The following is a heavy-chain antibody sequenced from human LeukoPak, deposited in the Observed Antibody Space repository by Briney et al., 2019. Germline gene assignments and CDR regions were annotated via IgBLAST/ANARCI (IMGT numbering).Heavy chain of an antibody. J-gene: IGHJ2*01. V-gene: IGHV3-11*04. CDR1: GFTFSDHY. CDR3: ARVSRDYYGPLWYFDL. Sequence: PGGSLRLSCAASGFTFSDHYMSWIRQAPGKGLEWVSYISKTSSHIYYADSVKGRFTISRDNAKNTLFLQVNRLRAEDTTVYFCARVSRDYYGPLWYFDLWGRGTLVTVSS. CDR2: ISKTSSHI. D-gene: IGHD3-10*01.